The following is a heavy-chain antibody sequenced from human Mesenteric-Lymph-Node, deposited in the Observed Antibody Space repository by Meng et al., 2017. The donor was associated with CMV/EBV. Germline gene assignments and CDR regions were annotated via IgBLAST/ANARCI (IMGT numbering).Heavy chain of an antibody. Sequence: ASGYTFTNYGINWVRQAPGQGLEWMGWISAKNGNTIYAQNLQGRVTMTTDTSTSTAHMELTSLKSDDTAVYYCARDLWAINRNYVDYWGQGTLVTVSS. V-gene: IGHV1-18*04. CDR3: ARDLWAINRNYVDY. J-gene: IGHJ4*02. D-gene: IGHD2/OR15-2a*01. CDR1: GYTFTNYG. CDR2: ISAKNGNT.